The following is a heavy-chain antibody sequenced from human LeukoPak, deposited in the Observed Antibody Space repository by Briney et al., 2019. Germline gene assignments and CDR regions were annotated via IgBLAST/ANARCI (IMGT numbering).Heavy chain of an antibody. J-gene: IGHJ3*02. CDR2: ISVSSRYI. V-gene: IGHV3-21*01. CDR3: ARDKLNTALDAFDI. D-gene: IGHD5-18*01. Sequence: PGGSLPLPQAASGFTFSSYSLNWVRQAPGKGLEWVSSISVSSRYIYYADSVKGRFTISRDNAKNSLYLQMNSLRAEDTALYYCARDKLNTALDAFDIWGERPILTVSS. CDR1: GFTFSSYS.